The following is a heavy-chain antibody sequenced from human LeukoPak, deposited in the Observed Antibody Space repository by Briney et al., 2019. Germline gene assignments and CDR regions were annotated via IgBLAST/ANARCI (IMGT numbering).Heavy chain of an antibody. CDR1: GYTFTGYY. CDR3: ARIGPNIWIQLLYYFDY. V-gene: IGHV1-2*02. CDR2: INPNSGGT. J-gene: IGHJ4*02. D-gene: IGHD5-18*01. Sequence: ASVKVSCKASGYTFTGYYMHWVRQAPGQGLEWMGWINPNSGGTNYAQKFQGRVTMTRDTSISTAYMELSRLRSDDTAVYYCARIGPNIWIQLLYYFDYWGQGTLVTVSS.